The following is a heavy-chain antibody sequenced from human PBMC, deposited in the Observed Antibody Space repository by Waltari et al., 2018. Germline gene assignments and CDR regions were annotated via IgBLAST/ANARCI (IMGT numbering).Heavy chain of an antibody. J-gene: IGHJ4*01. D-gene: IGHD3-10*01. V-gene: IGHV3-7*03. Sequence: EVQLVESGGGLVQPGGSLRLSCAVSEFTFSTYVMTWGRQASGRGLEWVANINYDGSEKNYVDSVKGRFTISRDNARNSLYLQMNSLRAEDTAVYYCATYRWLGYWGQEPWSPSPQ. CDR2: INYDGSEK. CDR1: EFTFSTYV. CDR3: ATYRWLGY.